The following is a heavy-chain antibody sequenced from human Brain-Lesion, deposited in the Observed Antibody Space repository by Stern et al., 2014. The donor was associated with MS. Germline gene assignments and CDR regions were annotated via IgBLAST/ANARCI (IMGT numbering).Heavy chain of an antibody. V-gene: IGHV1-2*02. CDR1: GYIFTGYY. Sequence: QVQLVQSGAEVKKPGASVKVSCKTSGYIFTGYYIHWVGQAPGQGLEWMAWINPNTGGPKYAQKFQGRVTMSRDTSISTAYVELSSLTSDDTAVYYCARDQRGITIFGVVTDYYYLGMDVWGQGTTVTVSS. CDR3: ARDQRGITIFGVVTDYYYLGMDV. J-gene: IGHJ6*02. CDR2: INPNTGGP. D-gene: IGHD3-3*01.